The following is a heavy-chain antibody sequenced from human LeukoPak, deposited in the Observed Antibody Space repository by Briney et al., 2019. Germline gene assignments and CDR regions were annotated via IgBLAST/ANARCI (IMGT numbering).Heavy chain of an antibody. Sequence: PGGSLRLSCAASGFTFSSYWMTWVRQAPGKGLEWVADIKGDGSETSYVDSVKGRFTIFRDNAENSLYLQMNSLRAEDTALYYCAVWYVDYWGQGTLVTVSS. CDR3: AVWYVDY. CDR1: GFTFSSYW. V-gene: IGHV3-7*01. CDR2: IKGDGSET. J-gene: IGHJ4*02.